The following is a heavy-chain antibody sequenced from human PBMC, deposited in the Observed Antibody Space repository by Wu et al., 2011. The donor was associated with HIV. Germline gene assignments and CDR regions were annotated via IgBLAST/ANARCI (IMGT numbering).Heavy chain of an antibody. CDR3: ARNFGSGSPNVLRP. J-gene: IGHJ5*02. CDR2: ISGHNGDT. CDR1: GYNFVDYG. D-gene: IGHD3-10*01. Sequence: QLHLVQSGAEVKRPGASVKVSCKASGYNFVDYGITWVRQAPGQGLEWIGWISGHNGDTNYPQKFQGRVTMTTDTSTSTAYMELTSLRSDDTAVYYCARNFGSGSPNVLRPWGQGTLVTVSS. V-gene: IGHV1-18*01.